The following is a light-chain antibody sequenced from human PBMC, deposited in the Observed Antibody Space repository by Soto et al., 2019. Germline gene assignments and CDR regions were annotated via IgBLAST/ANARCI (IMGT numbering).Light chain of an antibody. Sequence: DIQMTQYPSTLSASIGDRVTITCRASQNIRSWVAWYQQKPGKAPDLLIYSASGLESGVPSRFSGSGFGTDFALTISSLHPDDFATYYCQQYNGDSGLTFGGGTKVEIK. CDR1: QNIRSW. V-gene: IGKV1-5*03. CDR2: SAS. J-gene: IGKJ4*01. CDR3: QQYNGDSGLT.